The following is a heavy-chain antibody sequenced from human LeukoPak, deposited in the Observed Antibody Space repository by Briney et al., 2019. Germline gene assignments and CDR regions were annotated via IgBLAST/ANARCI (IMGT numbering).Heavy chain of an antibody. V-gene: IGHV4-59*01. CDR3: ARSSGGGGSGWVDN. D-gene: IGHD1-26*01. J-gene: IGHJ5*02. CDR2: ISYNGRA. CDR1: GDSITDYY. Sequence: SSETLSLTCTVSGDSITDYYWSWIRQPPGKGLEWIGYISYNGRATYNPSVKSRVTISLATSRTQFSLSLTSVTAADTVVYYCARSSGGGGSGWVDNWGQGTLVTVSS.